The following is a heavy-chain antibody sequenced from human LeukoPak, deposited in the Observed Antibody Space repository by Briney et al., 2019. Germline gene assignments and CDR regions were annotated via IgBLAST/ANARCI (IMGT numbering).Heavy chain of an antibody. Sequence: SETLSLTCAVYGESFTGYYWSWIRQSPGTGLEWIGEIDHRGNTNYNPSLTSRVTISVDTSKNQFSLRLNSVTAADTAVYYRARLSDFDYIRGSYGPYDYWGQGTLVTVSS. J-gene: IGHJ4*02. CDR2: IDHRGNT. CDR1: GESFTGYY. V-gene: IGHV4-34*01. CDR3: ARLSDFDYIRGSYGPYDY. D-gene: IGHD3-16*01.